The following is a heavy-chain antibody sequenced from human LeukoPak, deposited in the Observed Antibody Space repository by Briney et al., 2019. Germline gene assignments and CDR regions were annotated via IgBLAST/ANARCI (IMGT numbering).Heavy chain of an antibody. CDR2: IVVGSGNT. D-gene: IGHD3-16*02. J-gene: IGHJ4*02. CDR3: AANYDYVWGSYRYTENYFDY. CDR1: GFTFTSSA. Sequence: SVKVSCKASGFTFTSSAMQWVRQARGQRLEWIGWIVVGSGNTNYAQKFQERVTITRDMSTSTAYMELSSLRAEDTAVYYCAANYDYVWGSYRYTENYFDYWGQGTLVTVSS. V-gene: IGHV1-58*02.